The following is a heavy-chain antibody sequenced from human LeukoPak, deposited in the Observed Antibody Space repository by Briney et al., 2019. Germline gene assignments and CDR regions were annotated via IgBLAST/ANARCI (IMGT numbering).Heavy chain of an antibody. Sequence: PSETLSLTCTVSGGSISSSSYYWGWIRQPPGKGLEWIGSIYYSGSTYYNPSLKSRVTISVDTSKNQFSLKLSSVTAADTAVYYCARRGRNQLLSTPRAFDIWGQGTMVTVSS. CDR3: ARRGRNQLLSTPRAFDI. J-gene: IGHJ3*02. D-gene: IGHD2-2*01. CDR2: IYYSGST. V-gene: IGHV4-39*07. CDR1: GGSISSSSYY.